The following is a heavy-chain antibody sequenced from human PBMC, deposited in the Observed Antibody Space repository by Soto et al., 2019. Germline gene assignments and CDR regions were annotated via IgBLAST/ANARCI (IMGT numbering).Heavy chain of an antibody. CDR2: INPNSGGT. V-gene: IGHV1-2*02. D-gene: IGHD3-22*01. CDR3: ARALIRDYYDSSGYYSSLDY. CDR1: GYTFTGYY. Sequence: ASVKVSCKASGYTFTGYYMHWVRQAPGQGFEWMGWINPNSGGTNYAQKFQGRVTMTRDTSISTAYMELSRLRSDDTAVYYCARALIRDYYDSSGYYSSLDYWGQGTLVTVSS. J-gene: IGHJ4*02.